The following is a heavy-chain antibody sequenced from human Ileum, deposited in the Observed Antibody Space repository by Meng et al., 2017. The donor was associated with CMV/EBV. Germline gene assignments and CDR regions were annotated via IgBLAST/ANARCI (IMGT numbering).Heavy chain of an antibody. J-gene: IGHJ4*02. CDR2: INPNSGDT. CDR1: AYTFTGHD. CDR3: ARRAVLGPLPYLDQ. D-gene: IGHD6-19*01. Sequence: QGQLVQAGAAVERPVASEKVSCKASAYTFTGHDMHWVRQAPGQGLEWMGWINPNSGDTNYAQNFQGRVTMTRDTSISTAYMELTSLRSDDTAVYYCARRAVLGPLPYLDQWGQGTLVTVSS. V-gene: IGHV1-2*02.